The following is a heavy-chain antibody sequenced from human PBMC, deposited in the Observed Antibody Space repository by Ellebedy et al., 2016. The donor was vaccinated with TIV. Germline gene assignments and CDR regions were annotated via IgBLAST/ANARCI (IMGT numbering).Heavy chain of an antibody. CDR2: ITPFNGNS. CDR3: ARGRIAQLWSEKYFDL. Sequence: ASVKVSCKASGYTFTYRYLHWVRQAPGQALEWMGWITPFNGNSNYAQKFQGRLTMTRNTSISTAYMELSSLRSEDTAVYSCARGRIAQLWSEKYFDLWGRGTLVTVSS. V-gene: IGHV1-45*02. CDR1: GYTFTYRY. J-gene: IGHJ2*01. D-gene: IGHD5-18*01.